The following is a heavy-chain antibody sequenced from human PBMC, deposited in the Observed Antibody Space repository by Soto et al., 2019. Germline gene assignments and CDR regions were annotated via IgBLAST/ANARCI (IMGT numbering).Heavy chain of an antibody. J-gene: IGHJ2*01. V-gene: IGHV1-3*01. CDR2: INAGNGNT. D-gene: IGHD6-25*01. Sequence: QVQLVQSGAEVKKPGASVKVSCKASGYTFTSYAMHWVRQAPGQRLEWMGWINAGNGNTKYSQKFQGRVTITRDTSASKAYMELSSLRSEDTAVYYCARVPGSSIGALWGRGTLVTVSS. CDR1: GYTFTSYA. CDR3: ARVPGSSIGAL.